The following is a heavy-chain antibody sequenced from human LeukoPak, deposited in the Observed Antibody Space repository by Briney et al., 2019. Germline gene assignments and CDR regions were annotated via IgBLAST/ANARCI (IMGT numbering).Heavy chain of an antibody. V-gene: IGHV1-69*04. CDR2: IIPILGIA. D-gene: IGHD5-18*01. Sequence: SVKVSCKASGGTFISYTISWVRQAPGQGLEWMGRIIPILGIANYAQKFQGRATITADKSTSTAYMELSSLRSEDTAVYYCARDISQLWYFDYWGQGTLVTVSS. CDR3: ARDISQLWYFDY. J-gene: IGHJ4*02. CDR1: GGTFISYT.